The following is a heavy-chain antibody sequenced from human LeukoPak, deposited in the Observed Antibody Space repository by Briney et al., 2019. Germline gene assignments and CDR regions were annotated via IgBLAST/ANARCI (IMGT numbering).Heavy chain of an antibody. J-gene: IGHJ3*01. D-gene: IGHD2/OR15-2a*01. CDR1: GGSISSYY. Sequence: SETLSLTCTVSGGSISSYYWTWIRQPPGKALEWIGYIYYSDAANYNPSLRSRVTISVDTSKNQFSLNLTSVTAADTAVYYCARHPLVTLDAFDLWGQGTMVTVSS. V-gene: IGHV4-59*08. CDR2: IYYSDAA. CDR3: ARHPLVTLDAFDL.